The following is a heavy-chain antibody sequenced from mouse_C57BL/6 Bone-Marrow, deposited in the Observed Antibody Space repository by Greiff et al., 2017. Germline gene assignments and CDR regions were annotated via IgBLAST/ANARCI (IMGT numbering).Heavy chain of an antibody. V-gene: IGHV1-69*01. J-gene: IGHJ1*03. CDR1: GYTFTSYW. CDR3: ARDWGDGSSWGDWYFDV. CDR2: IDPSDSYT. D-gene: IGHD1-1*01. Sequence: QVQLKQPGAELVMPGASVKLSCKASGYTFTSYWMHWVKQRPGQGLEWIGEIDPSDSYTNYNQKFKGKSTLTVDKSSSTAYMQLSSLTSEDSAVYYCARDWGDGSSWGDWYFDVWGTGTTVTVSS.